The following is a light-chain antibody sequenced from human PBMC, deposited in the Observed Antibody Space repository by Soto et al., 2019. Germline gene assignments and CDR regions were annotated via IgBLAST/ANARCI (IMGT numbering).Light chain of an antibody. V-gene: IGKV3-11*01. CDR2: DAS. Sequence: EIVLTQSPATVSVSPGESATLSCRDSQSVRNYLAWYQQKPGQAPRLLIFDASNRATGIPSRFSCGGSGTYFTLPTTSLEPRDLAVYYCPHHSNSTPWTFGPGTRVDL. CDR3: PHHSNSTPWT. CDR1: QSVRNY. J-gene: IGKJ3*01.